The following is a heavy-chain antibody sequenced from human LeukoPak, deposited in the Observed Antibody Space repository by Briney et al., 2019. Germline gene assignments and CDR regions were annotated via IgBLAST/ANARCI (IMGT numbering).Heavy chain of an antibody. CDR1: GFTFSTYA. CDR2: ISGSGDST. V-gene: IGHV3-23*01. CDR3: AKRVGSYYFDS. D-gene: IGHD3-10*01. J-gene: IGHJ4*02. Sequence: GGSLRLSCAASGFTFSTYAMSWVRQAPGKGLKCLSYISGSGDSTYYADSVKGRFTISRDNSKNTLYLQMNSLRAEDTALYYCAKRVGSYYFDSWGQGTLVTVSS.